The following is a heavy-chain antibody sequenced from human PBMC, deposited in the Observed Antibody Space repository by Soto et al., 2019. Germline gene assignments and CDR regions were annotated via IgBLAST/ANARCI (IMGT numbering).Heavy chain of an antibody. D-gene: IGHD2-2*01. CDR3: ARAYIVVVPAAIGKVPVYYYGIDF. CDR1: GFTFSSYG. V-gene: IGHV3-33*01. Sequence: QVQLVESGGGVVQPGRSLRLSCAASGFTFSSYGMHWVRQAPGKGLELVAVIWYDGSNKYYADSVKGRFTISRDNSKNTLYLQMNRLRAEDTAVYYCARAYIVVVPAAIGKVPVYYYGIDFWGQGTTVTVSS. CDR2: IWYDGSNK. J-gene: IGHJ6*02.